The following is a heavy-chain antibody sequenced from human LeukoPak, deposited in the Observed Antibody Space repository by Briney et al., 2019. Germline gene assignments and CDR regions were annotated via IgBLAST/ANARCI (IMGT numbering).Heavy chain of an antibody. D-gene: IGHD6-19*01. V-gene: IGHV3-43*02. CDR1: GFTFDDYA. J-gene: IGHJ6*02. CDR2: ISGDGGGT. Sequence: GGSLRLSCAASGFTFDDYAMHWVRQAPGKGLEGVALISGDGGGTYFADSVKGRFTISRDNSKNSLYLQMNSLRTEDTALYYCAKDLFSGTVATPYFYYYGMDVWGQGTTVTVSS. CDR3: AKDLFSGTVATPYFYYYGMDV.